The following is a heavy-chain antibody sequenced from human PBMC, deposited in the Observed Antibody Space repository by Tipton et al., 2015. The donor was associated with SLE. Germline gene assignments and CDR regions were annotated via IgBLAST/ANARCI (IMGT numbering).Heavy chain of an antibody. Sequence: TLSLTCTVSGGSISSGSYYWSWIRQPAGKGLEWIGRICTSGSTNYNPSLKSRVTISVDTSKNQFSLKLSSVTAADTAVYYCAREGNCSGGSCWNWFDPWGQGTLVTVSS. D-gene: IGHD2-15*01. CDR3: AREGNCSGGSCWNWFDP. V-gene: IGHV4-61*02. J-gene: IGHJ5*02. CDR2: ICTSGST. CDR1: GGSISSGSYY.